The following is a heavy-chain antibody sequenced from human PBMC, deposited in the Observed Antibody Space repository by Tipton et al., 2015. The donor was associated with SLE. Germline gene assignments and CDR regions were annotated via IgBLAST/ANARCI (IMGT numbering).Heavy chain of an antibody. CDR1: GYTFINYG. CDR3: ARDVRKSAGYFPWDGSHI. J-gene: IGHJ3*02. V-gene: IGHV1-18*01. CDR2: ISTYNDNT. D-gene: IGHD1-14*01. Sequence: QLEQSGAEVKKPGASVKVSCKASGYTFINYGISWMRQAPGQGLEWMGWISTYNDNTNYAQNLQGRVSLTTDTSTSTAYMELRSLRCDDTAAYYCARDVRKSAGYFPWDGSHIWGPGTGVTDPS.